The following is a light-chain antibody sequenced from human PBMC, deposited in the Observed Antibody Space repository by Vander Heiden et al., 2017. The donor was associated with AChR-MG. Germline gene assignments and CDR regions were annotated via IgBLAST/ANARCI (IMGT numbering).Light chain of an antibody. V-gene: IGKV3-15*01. CDR2: GAY. CDR1: QRVSNN. J-gene: IGKJ4*01. Sequence: EIVITQSPATLSVSPGDRATLSCRASQRVSNNLAWYQHKPGQAPRLLIYGAYTRATGIPTRFSGTGSETQFTLTISSLQSEDFAVYYCQQYNKGITFGGGTKLEIK. CDR3: QQYNKGIT.